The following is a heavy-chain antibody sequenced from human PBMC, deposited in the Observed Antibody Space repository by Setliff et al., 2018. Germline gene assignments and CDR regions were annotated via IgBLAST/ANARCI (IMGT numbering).Heavy chain of an antibody. D-gene: IGHD3-3*01. Sequence: HPGGSLRLSCAASGFTLSGSAVHWVRQASGKGLEWVGRIRSKANSYATVYAASVKGRFTISRDDSKNTAYLQMNSLKTEDTAVYYCTRTSGLQFFNYYMDVWGKGTTVTVSS. CDR3: TRTSGLQFFNYYMDV. J-gene: IGHJ6*03. CDR1: GFTLSGSA. V-gene: IGHV3-73*01. CDR2: IRSKANSYAT.